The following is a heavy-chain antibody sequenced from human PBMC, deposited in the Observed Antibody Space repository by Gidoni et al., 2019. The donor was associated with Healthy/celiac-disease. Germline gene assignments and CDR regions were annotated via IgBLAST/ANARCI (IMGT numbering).Heavy chain of an antibody. V-gene: IGHV4-34*01. CDR2: INHSGST. D-gene: IGHD3-22*01. Sequence: QVQLQQWGAGLLKPSETLSLTCAVYGGSFSGYYWSWIRQPPGKGLEWIGEINHSGSTNYNPSLKSRVTISVDTYKNQFSLKLSSVTAADTAVYYCARVHSSGYYVRGYYGMDVWGQGTTVTVSS. CDR3: ARVHSSGYYVRGYYGMDV. CDR1: GGSFSGYY. J-gene: IGHJ6*02.